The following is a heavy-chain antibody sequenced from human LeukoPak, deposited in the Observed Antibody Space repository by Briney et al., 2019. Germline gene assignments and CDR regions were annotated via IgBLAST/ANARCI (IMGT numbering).Heavy chain of an antibody. CDR1: GGSLSSYY. CDR3: ARALFRYDSSSRSLHWYFDL. CDR2: IYRSEST. V-gene: IGHV4-59*01. Sequence: SETLSLTCTASGGSLSSYYWSWIRQPPGKGLEWIGYIYRSESTNYNPSLKSRVTISEDTSKNQFSLKLTSVTAADTAVYFCARALFRYDSSSRSLHWYFDLWGRGTLVTVSS. D-gene: IGHD3-22*01. J-gene: IGHJ2*01.